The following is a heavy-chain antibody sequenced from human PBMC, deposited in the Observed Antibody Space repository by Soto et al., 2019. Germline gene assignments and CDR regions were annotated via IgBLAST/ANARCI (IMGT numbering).Heavy chain of an antibody. J-gene: IGHJ5*02. Sequence: SVKVSCKASGGTFSSYAMSWVRQAPGQGLEWMGGIIPIFGTANYAQKFQGRVTITADESTSTAYMELSSLRSEDTAVYYCASPKFRFWQQLDPWGQGTLVTVSS. CDR1: GGTFSSYA. D-gene: IGHD3-3*01. CDR3: ASPKFRFWQQLDP. CDR2: IIPIFGTA. V-gene: IGHV1-69*13.